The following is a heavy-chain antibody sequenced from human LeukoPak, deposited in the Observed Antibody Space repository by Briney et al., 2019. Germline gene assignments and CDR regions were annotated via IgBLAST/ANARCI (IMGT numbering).Heavy chain of an antibody. J-gene: IGHJ6*04. CDR3: AELGITMIGGV. CDR2: INWNSAYI. D-gene: IGHD3-10*02. Sequence: GGSLRLSCAASGFTFDDYAMHWVRQAPGKGLEWVSGINWNSAYIVYADSVKGRFTISRDNAKNSLYLQMNSLRAKDTAVYYCAELGITMIGGVWSKGTTVTISS. V-gene: IGHV3-9*01. CDR1: GFTFDDYA.